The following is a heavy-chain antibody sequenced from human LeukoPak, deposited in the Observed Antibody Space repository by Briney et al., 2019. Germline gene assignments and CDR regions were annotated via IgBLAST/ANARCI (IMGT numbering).Heavy chain of an antibody. CDR2: IDGSGAGT. D-gene: IGHD2-15*01. CDR3: AKAVVVAAKGVGYFDY. V-gene: IGHV3-23*01. Sequence: PGESLRLSCAASGFTFSTFAMTWVRQGPGKGLEWVSSIDGSGAGTYYADSVKGRFSISRDNSKNTLYLQMNSLRAEDTAVYYCAKAVVVAAKGVGYFDYWGQGTLVTVSS. J-gene: IGHJ4*02. CDR1: GFTFSTFA.